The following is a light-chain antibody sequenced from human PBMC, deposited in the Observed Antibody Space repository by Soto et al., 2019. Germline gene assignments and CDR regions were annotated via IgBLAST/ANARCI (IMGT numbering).Light chain of an antibody. V-gene: IGLV2-14*01. CDR1: SSDVGGYNY. CDR3: ASHTTRSTLV. CDR2: EVR. J-gene: IGLJ1*01. Sequence: QSALTQPASVSGSPGQSITISCTGTSSDVGGYNYVSWYQQFPGKAPKLMIYEVRNRPSGISNRFSGSKSGNTASLTISGLQSEDESDYYCASHTTRSTLVFGTGTKVTVL.